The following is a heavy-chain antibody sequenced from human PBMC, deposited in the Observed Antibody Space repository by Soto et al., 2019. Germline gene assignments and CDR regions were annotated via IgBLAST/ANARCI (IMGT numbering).Heavy chain of an antibody. CDR1: GFTFSSYA. CDR2: ISGSGGST. CDR3: ATKQQGYYYGMDV. V-gene: IGHV3-23*01. J-gene: IGHJ6*02. D-gene: IGHD6-13*01. Sequence: GGSLRLSCAASGFTFSSYAMSWVRQAPGKGLEWVSAISGSGGSTYYADSVKGRFTISRDNSKNTLYLQMNSLRAEDTAVYYCATKQQGYYYGMDVWGQGTTVTVSS.